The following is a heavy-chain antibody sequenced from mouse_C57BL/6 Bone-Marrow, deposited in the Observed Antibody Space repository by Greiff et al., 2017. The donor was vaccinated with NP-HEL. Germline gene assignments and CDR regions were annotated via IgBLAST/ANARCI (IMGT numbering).Heavy chain of an antibody. J-gene: IGHJ2*01. CDR2: IDPENGDT. Sequence: EVKLVESGAELVRPGASVKLSCTASGFNIKDDYMHWVKQRPEQGLEWIGWIDPENGDTEYASKFQGKATITADTSSNTAYLQLSSLTSEDTAVYYCTTRLGRDYWGQGTTLTVSS. V-gene: IGHV14-4*01. CDR1: GFNIKDDY. D-gene: IGHD3-2*02. CDR3: TTRLGRDY.